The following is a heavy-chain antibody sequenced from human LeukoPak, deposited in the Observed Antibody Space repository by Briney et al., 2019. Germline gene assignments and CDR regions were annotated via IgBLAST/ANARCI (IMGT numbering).Heavy chain of an antibody. CDR3: ARAGIQNWFDP. CDR1: GGSISSGSYY. Sequence: SQTLSLTCTVSGGSISSGSYYWSWIRQPAGKGLEWIGRIYTTGSTNYNPSLESRVTISVDTSKNQFSLRLSSVTAADTAVYYCARAGIQNWFDPWGQGTLVTVSS. CDR2: IYTTGST. J-gene: IGHJ5*02. D-gene: IGHD1-1*01. V-gene: IGHV4-61*02.